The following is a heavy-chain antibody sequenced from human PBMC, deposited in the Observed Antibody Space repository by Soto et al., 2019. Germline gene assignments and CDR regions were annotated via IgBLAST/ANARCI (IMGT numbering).Heavy chain of an antibody. J-gene: IGHJ3*02. CDR2: INAGNGNT. Sequence: ASVKVSCKASGYTFTSYAMHWVRQAPGQRLEWMGWINAGNGNTKYSQKFQGRVTITRDTSASTAYMELSSLRSEDTAVYYCARDRHYDFWSGYYIGDGFDIWGQGTMVTVSS. CDR3: ARDRHYDFWSGYYIGDGFDI. D-gene: IGHD3-3*01. V-gene: IGHV1-3*01. CDR1: GYTFTSYA.